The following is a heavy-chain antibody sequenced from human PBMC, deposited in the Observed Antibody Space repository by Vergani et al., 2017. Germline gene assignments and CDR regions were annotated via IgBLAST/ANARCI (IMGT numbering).Heavy chain of an antibody. CDR2: IWYDGSNK. CDR3: ARDVLGIAVAGPGDY. V-gene: IGHV3-33*01. Sequence: QVQLVESGGGVVQPGRSLRLSCAASGFTFSSYGMHWVRQAPGKGLEWVAVIWYDGSNKYYADSVKGRFTICRDNSKNTLYLQMNRLRAEDTAVYYCARDVLGIAVAGPGDYWGQGTLVTVSS. CDR1: GFTFSSYG. J-gene: IGHJ4*02. D-gene: IGHD6-19*01.